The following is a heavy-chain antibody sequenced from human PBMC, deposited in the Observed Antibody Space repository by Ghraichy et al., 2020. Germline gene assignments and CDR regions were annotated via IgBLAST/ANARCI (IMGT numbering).Heavy chain of an antibody. Sequence: TLSLTCAVSGGSISSSKWWSWVRQPPGKGLEWIGEIYHTGSTNYNPSLKSRVTISVDKSKNQFSLKLYSVTAADTALYYCAIKTTGSRPTWFDPWGQGTLVTVSS. J-gene: IGHJ5*02. CDR2: IYHTGST. D-gene: IGHD2-15*01. CDR3: AIKTTGSRPTWFDP. V-gene: IGHV4-4*02. CDR1: GGSISSSKW.